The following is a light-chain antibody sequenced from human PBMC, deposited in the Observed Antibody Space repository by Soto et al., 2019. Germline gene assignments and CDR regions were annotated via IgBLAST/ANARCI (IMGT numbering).Light chain of an antibody. CDR1: QSVSSTY. CDR2: GAS. Sequence: EIVLTQSPGTLSLSPGERATLSCRASQSVSSTYLIWYQQKPGQAPRLLIYGASSRATGVPDRFSGGGSGPDFTLTISSLQPEDFATYYCQQSYSSPPTFGQGTKVDIK. V-gene: IGKV3-20*01. CDR3: QQSYSSPPT. J-gene: IGKJ1*01.